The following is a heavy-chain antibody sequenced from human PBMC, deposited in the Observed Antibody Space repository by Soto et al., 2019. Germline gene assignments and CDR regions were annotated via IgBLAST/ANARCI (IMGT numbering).Heavy chain of an antibody. CDR1: GVSISSYY. CDR2: IYYSGST. V-gene: IGHV4-59*01. CDR3: ARMGEGGEDYNWFDP. Sequence: SETLSLTCTVFGVSISSYYLTWIRQPPGKGLELIGYIYYSGSTNYNPSLKSRVTISVDTSKNQFSLKLSSVTAADTAVYYCARMGEGGEDYNWFDPWGQGTLVTVS. J-gene: IGHJ5*02. D-gene: IGHD1-26*01.